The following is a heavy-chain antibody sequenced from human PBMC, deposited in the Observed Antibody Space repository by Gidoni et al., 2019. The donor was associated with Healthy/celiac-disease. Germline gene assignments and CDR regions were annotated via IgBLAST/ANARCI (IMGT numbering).Heavy chain of an antibody. D-gene: IGHD6-13*01. V-gene: IGHV5-51*01. CDR2: IYPGDSDT. Sequence: EVQLVQSGAEVKKPGESLKISCKGSGYSFTSYWIGWVRQMPGKGLEWMGIIYPGDSDTRYSPSFQGQVTISADKSISTAYLQWSSLKASDTAMYYCAIYIAAAGKGSVTVAGYYYMDVWGKGTTVTVSS. CDR1: GYSFTSYW. CDR3: AIYIAAAGKGSVTVAGYYYMDV. J-gene: IGHJ6*03.